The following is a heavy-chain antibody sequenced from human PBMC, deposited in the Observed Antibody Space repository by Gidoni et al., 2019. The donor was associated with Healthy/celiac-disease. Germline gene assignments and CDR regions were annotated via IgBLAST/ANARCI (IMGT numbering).Heavy chain of an antibody. CDR3: ARCSPGHYYDSSGLMDY. CDR1: GFTVSSNY. V-gene: IGHV3-66*01. J-gene: IGHJ4*02. D-gene: IGHD3-22*01. Sequence: EVQLVEAGGGLVQPGGSLRPSCAASGFTVSSNYMSWVRQAPGKGLEWVSVIYSGGSTYYADSVKGRFTISRDNSKNTLYLQMNSLRAEDTAVYYCARCSPGHYYDSSGLMDYWGQGTLVTVSS. CDR2: IYSGGST.